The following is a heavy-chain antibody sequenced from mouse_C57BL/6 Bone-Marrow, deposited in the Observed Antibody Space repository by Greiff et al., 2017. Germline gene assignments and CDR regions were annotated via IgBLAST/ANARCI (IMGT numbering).Heavy chain of an antibody. V-gene: IGHV1-69*01. CDR2: IDPSDSYT. D-gene: IGHD2-5*01. CDR1: GYTFTSYW. Sequence: QVQLQQPGAELVMPGASVKLSCKASGYTFTSYWMHWVKQRPGQGLEWIGEIDPSDSYTNYNQKFKGKSTLTVDKSSSTAYMQLSSLTSEDSAVYYCARPNSNYPFDYWGQGTTLTVSS. CDR3: ARPNSNYPFDY. J-gene: IGHJ2*01.